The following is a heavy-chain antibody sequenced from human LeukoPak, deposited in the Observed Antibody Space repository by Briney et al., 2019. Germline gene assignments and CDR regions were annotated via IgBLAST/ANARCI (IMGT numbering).Heavy chain of an antibody. CDR3: AKGAYGDYVGYYCYGMDV. D-gene: IGHD4-17*01. CDR2: ISWNSGSI. V-gene: IGHV3-9*01. J-gene: IGHJ6*02. CDR1: GFTFDDYA. Sequence: GGSLRLSCAASGFTFDDYAMHWVRQAPGKGLEWVSGISWNSGSIGYADSVKGRFTISRDNAKNSLYLQMNSLRAEDTALYYCAKGAYGDYVGYYCYGMDVWGQGTTVTVSS.